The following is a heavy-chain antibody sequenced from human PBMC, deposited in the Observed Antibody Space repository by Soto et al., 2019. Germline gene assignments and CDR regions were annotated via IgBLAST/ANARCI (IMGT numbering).Heavy chain of an antibody. D-gene: IGHD2-2*01. CDR2: IYHSGST. J-gene: IGHJ3*02. CDR3: ARGRGGWFINQLLNAFDI. V-gene: IGHV4-59*01. CDR1: GGSISSYY. Sequence: SETLSLTCTVSGGSISSYYWSWIRQPPGKGLEWIGYIYHSGSTNYNPSLKSRVTISVDTSKNQFSLKLSSVTAADTAVYYCARGRGGWFINQLLNAFDIWGQGTMVTVSS.